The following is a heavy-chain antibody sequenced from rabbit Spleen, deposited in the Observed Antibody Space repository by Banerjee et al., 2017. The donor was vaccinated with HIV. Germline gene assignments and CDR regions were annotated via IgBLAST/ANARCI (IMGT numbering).Heavy chain of an antibody. V-gene: IGHV1S45*01. CDR2: IDTSDGDT. D-gene: IGHD1-1*01. CDR1: GFSFSSNW. J-gene: IGHJ2*01. CDR3: ARNYVNAFDP. Sequence: EQLLESGGGLVKPEGSLTLTCRASGFSFSSNWICWVRQAPGKGLEWIACIDTSDGDTDYASWPKGRFTISKASSTTVTLQMTSLTAADTATYFCARNYVNAFDPWGPGTLVTVS.